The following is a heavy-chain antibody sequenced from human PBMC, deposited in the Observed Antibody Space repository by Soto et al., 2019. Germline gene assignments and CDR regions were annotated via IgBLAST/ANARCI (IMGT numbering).Heavy chain of an antibody. Sequence: QAQLVQSGAELKKPGASVKVSCQASGYPFTGHYMHWVRQAPGQGLEWMGWINPNSGDTDYAQKFRDRVTMTRDTSHTTGYMELSRLRSDDTAVYYCAVSNCGGDCYSLFWVFDFWGQGTLVTVSS. CDR2: INPNSGDT. D-gene: IGHD2-21*02. CDR1: GYPFTGHY. V-gene: IGHV1-2*02. J-gene: IGHJ4*02. CDR3: AVSNCGGDCYSLFWVFDF.